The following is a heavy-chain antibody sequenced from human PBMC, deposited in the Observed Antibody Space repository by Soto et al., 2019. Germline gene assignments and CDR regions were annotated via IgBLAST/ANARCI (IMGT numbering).Heavy chain of an antibody. J-gene: IGHJ4*02. D-gene: IGHD2-21*01. CDR2: IGGGGDYT. CDR3: AKGRGSDSIAILHY. V-gene: IGHV3-23*01. Sequence: PGGSLRLSCAAFGFTFSSYAMSWVRQAPGKGLEWVSGIGGGGDYTYYADSVKGRFSVSKDNSKNTLYLQMNSLRPEDTAIYYCAKGRGSDSIAILHYWGQGTLVTVSS. CDR1: GFTFSSYA.